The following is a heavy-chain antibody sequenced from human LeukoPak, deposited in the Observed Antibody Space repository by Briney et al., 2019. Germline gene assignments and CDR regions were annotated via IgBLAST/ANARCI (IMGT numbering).Heavy chain of an antibody. CDR3: ARHGQYYFDY. D-gene: IGHD3/OR15-3a*01. CDR1: GGTFNSFS. CDR2: ITPVAALT. V-gene: IGHV1-69*02. J-gene: IGHJ4*02. Sequence: SVKVSCKASGGTFNSFSVNWVRQAPGQGLEWMGKITPVAALTNYAQKFQGRVTITADRSTSIVFMEVNSLTSDDTAVYYCARHGQYYFDYWGQGTLVTVSS.